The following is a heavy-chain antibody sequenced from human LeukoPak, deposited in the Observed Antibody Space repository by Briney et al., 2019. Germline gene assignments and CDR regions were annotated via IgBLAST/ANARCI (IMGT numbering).Heavy chain of an antibody. J-gene: IGHJ3*02. CDR1: GATFSIST. Sequence: SVKLSCNGSGATFSISTITWVWQRHAPGHEWVWGIIPIFGTANYAQKFQGRVTITADESTSTAYMELSSLKSEDTAVYYCARGHMVRGVNDAFDIWGQGTMVTVSS. D-gene: IGHD3-10*01. CDR3: ARGHMVRGVNDAFDI. V-gene: IGHV1-69*13. CDR2: IIPIFGTA.